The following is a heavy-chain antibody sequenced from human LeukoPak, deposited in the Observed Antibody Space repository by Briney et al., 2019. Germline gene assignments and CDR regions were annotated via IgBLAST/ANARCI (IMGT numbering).Heavy chain of an antibody. D-gene: IGHD1-26*01. CDR3: AKDYKSGSYADY. V-gene: IGHV3-30*18. Sequence: GGSLRLSCAASGFTFSSYGMHWVRQAPGKGLEWVAVISYDGSNKYYADSVKGRFTISRDNSKNTLYLQMNSLRAEDTAVYYCAKDYKSGSYADYWGQGTLVTVSS. CDR2: ISYDGSNK. CDR1: GFTFSSYG. J-gene: IGHJ4*02.